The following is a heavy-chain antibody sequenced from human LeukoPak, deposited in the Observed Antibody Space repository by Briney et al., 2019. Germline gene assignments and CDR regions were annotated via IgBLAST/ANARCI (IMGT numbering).Heavy chain of an antibody. J-gene: IGHJ4*02. CDR1: GYTFTHYG. D-gene: IGHD3-10*01. CDR3: ATMVRGVIDGGSVADY. Sequence: ASVKVSCKASGYTFTHYGISWVRQAPGQGLEWMGWISAYNGNTNYAQKLQGRVTMTTDTSTSTAYMELRSLRSDDTAVYYCATMVRGVIDGGSVADYWGQGTLVTVSS. CDR2: ISAYNGNT. V-gene: IGHV1-18*01.